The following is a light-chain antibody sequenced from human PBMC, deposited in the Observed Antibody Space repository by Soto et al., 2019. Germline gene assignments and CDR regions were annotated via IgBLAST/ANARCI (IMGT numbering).Light chain of an antibody. Sequence: EIVLTQSPATLSLSPGERATLSCRASQSVSSYLAWYQQKPGQAPRLLIYDASHRATGIPARFSGSGSGTDFTPTISSLEPEDFAVYYFQQRSNWPPFTFGPGTKVYIK. CDR2: DAS. CDR3: QQRSNWPPFT. CDR1: QSVSSY. J-gene: IGKJ3*01. V-gene: IGKV3-11*01.